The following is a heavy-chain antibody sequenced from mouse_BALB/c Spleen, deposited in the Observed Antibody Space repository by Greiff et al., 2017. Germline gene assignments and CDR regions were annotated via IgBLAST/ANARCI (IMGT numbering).Heavy chain of an antibody. CDR3: ARGGYDGYYYAMDY. J-gene: IGHJ4*01. Sequence: VHVKQSGPELVKPGASMKISCKASGYSFTGYTMNWVKQSHGKNLEWIGLINPYNGGTSYNQKFKGKATLTVDKSSSTAYMELLSLTSEDSAVYYCARGGYDGYYYAMDYWGQGTSVTVSS. CDR1: GYSFTGYT. D-gene: IGHD2-2*01. V-gene: IGHV1-18*01. CDR2: INPYNGGT.